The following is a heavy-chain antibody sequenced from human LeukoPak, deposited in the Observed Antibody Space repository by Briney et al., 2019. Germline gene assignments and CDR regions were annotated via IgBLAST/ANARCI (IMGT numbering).Heavy chain of an antibody. CDR2: IYYSGST. CDR3: ASVPHCYYDSSGYSDY. D-gene: IGHD3-22*01. CDR1: GGSISSSSYY. J-gene: IGHJ4*02. Sequence: KPSETLSLTCTVSGGSISSSSYYWGWIRQPPGKGLEWIGSIYYSGSTYYNPSLKSRVTISVDTSKNQFSLKLSSATAADTAVYYCASVPHCYYDSSGYSDYWGQGTLVTVSS. V-gene: IGHV4-39*01.